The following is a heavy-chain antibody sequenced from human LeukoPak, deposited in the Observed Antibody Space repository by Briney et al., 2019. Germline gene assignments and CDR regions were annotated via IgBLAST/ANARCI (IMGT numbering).Heavy chain of an antibody. CDR3: AKVEEGYITLMSPDY. Sequence: GGSLRLSCAASGFTFCSYGMHWVRQAPGKGLEWVAVISYDGSNKYYADSVKGRFTISRDNSKNTLYLQMNSLRAEDTAVYYCAKVEEGYITLMSPDYWGQGTLVTVSS. CDR2: ISYDGSNK. CDR1: GFTFCSYG. V-gene: IGHV3-30*18. J-gene: IGHJ4*02. D-gene: IGHD3-10*01.